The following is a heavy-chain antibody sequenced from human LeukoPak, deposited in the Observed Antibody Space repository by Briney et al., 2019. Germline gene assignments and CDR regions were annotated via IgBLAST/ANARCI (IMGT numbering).Heavy chain of an antibody. Sequence: SETLSLTCTVSGDSISSYYWSWIRQPPGRGLEWIGYIYYSGGTDYNPSLKSRVTISVDTSKNQFSLKLRSVTAADTAVYYCARHVTISGPYDASDIWGQGTMVTVSP. V-gene: IGHV4-59*08. CDR3: ARHVTISGPYDASDI. CDR2: IYYSGGT. CDR1: GDSISSYY. J-gene: IGHJ3*02. D-gene: IGHD5-24*01.